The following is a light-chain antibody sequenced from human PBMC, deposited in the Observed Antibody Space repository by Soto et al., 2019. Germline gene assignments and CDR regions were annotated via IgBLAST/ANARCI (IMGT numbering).Light chain of an antibody. J-gene: IGLJ3*02. V-gene: IGLV1-47*01. CDR3: AAWDDSLSGVV. CDR2: RHN. CDR1: FSNIGSNC. Sequence: QSVLTQPPSASGTPGQTVTISCSGRFSNIGSNCIYWYQQLPGPAHKLLIYRHNERPSGVPDRFSASKSGTSASMAISGLRSEDEADYHCAAWDDSLSGVVFGRGTKLTV.